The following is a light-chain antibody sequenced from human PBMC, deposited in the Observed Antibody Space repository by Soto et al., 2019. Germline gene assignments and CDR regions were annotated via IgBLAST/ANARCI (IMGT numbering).Light chain of an antibody. Sequence: QSALTQPASVSGSPGQSITISCTGTSSDVGGYNYVSWYQQHPGKAPKLMIYEVSNRPSGVSNRFSGSKSGNTASLTISGLQAEDEADYYCNSYGGTNNYVVFGGGTKLTVL. CDR2: EVS. J-gene: IGLJ2*01. CDR1: SSDVGGYNY. V-gene: IGLV2-14*01. CDR3: NSYGGTNNYVV.